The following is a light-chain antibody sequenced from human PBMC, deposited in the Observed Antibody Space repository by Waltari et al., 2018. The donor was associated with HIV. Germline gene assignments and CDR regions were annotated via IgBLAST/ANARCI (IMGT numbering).Light chain of an antibody. CDR2: QDA. CDR3: QAWDSNTVV. J-gene: IGLJ2*01. CDR1: KLGDKY. Sequence: SYELTQPPSVSVSPGQTASISCSGDKLGDKYASWYQQRPGQSPIVVIHQDAKRPSGSPERFSGANSGNPATLTVSGTQAMDEADYYCQAWDSNTVVFGGGTRLTVL. V-gene: IGLV3-1*01.